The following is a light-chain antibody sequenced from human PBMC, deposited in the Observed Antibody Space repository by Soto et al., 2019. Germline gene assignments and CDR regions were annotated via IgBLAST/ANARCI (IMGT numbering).Light chain of an antibody. CDR2: EAS. V-gene: IGKV1-39*01. Sequence: DIQLTQSPSSLSASVGDRVTMTCRASQSMSTYLNWYQHKPGKAPKLLIFEASSLQSGVPSRFSGSGSGTDFTLTISSLQLEDIATYYCQQSYSTPTFGQGTTVEIK. J-gene: IGKJ1*01. CDR3: QQSYSTPT. CDR1: QSMSTY.